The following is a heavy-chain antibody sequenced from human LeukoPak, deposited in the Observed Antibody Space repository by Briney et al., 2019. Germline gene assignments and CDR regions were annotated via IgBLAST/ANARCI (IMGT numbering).Heavy chain of an antibody. D-gene: IGHD3-10*01. CDR1: GGSFSGYY. V-gene: IGHV4-34*01. CDR2: INHSGST. J-gene: IGHJ5*02. CDR3: ARRGTYYYGSGSYWFDP. Sequence: KSSETLSLTCAVYGGSFSGYYWSWIRQPPGKGLEWIGEINHSGSTNYNPSLKSRVTISVDTSKNQFSLKLSSVTAADTAVYYCARRGTYYYGSGSYWFDPWGQGTLVTVSS.